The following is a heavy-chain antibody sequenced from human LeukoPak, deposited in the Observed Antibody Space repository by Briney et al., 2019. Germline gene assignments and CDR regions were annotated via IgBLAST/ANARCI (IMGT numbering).Heavy chain of an antibody. Sequence: GGSLRLSCADSGCTFSDYYMSWIRQAPGKGLEWVSYISSSGSTIYYADSVKGRFTISRDNAKNSLYLQMNSLRAEDTAVYYCARGYSTAHYYYGMDVWGQGTTVTVSS. J-gene: IGHJ6*02. V-gene: IGHV3-11*01. CDR3: ARGYSTAHYYYGMDV. CDR1: GCTFSDYY. D-gene: IGHD4-11*01. CDR2: ISSSGSTI.